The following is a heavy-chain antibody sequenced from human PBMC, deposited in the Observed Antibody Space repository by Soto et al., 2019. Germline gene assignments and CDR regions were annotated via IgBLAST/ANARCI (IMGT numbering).Heavy chain of an antibody. Sequence: PSETLSLTCSVSGGSISSSNFYWGWIRQPPGKGLEWIGTVLYSGSTFYTTSLKSRVTISVDTSKNQLSLRLSSETAPDTAVYYWARSPWNPPSSLDSWGQGTLVTVS. CDR2: VLYSGST. CDR3: ARSPWNPPSSLDS. D-gene: IGHD1-1*01. CDR1: GGSISSSNFY. V-gene: IGHV4-39*01. J-gene: IGHJ5*01.